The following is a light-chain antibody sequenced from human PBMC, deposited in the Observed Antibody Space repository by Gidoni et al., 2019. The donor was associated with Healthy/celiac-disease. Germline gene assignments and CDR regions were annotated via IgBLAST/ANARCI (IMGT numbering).Light chain of an antibody. V-gene: IGLV1-40*01. Sequence: QSVLTQPPSVSGAPGQRVTISCTGSSSHFGAGYDVHWYQQLPGTAPKLIIYGNSNRPSGVPDRFSGAKSGTSASLAITGLQAEDEADYYCQSYDSSLSEVVFGGGTKLTVL. CDR3: QSYDSSLSEVV. CDR1: SSHFGAGYD. J-gene: IGLJ2*01. CDR2: GNS.